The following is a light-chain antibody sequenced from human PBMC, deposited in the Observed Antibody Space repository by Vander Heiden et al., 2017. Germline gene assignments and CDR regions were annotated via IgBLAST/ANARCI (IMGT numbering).Light chain of an antibody. CDR2: QAS. CDR1: KLGDKY. Sequence: SSDLPQPPSASASPAQRASIPCSGDKLGDKYACWYQQKPGQSPVLVIYQASKPPSGIPERFSGSNSGNTATLTISGTQAMDEADYYCQAWDSSTGVFGTGTKVTVL. CDR3: QAWDSSTGV. V-gene: IGLV3-1*01. J-gene: IGLJ1*01.